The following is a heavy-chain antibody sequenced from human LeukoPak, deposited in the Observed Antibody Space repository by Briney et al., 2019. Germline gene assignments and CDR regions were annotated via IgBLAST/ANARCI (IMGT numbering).Heavy chain of an antibody. Sequence: GASVKVSCKASGYTFTSYDINWVRQATGQGLEWMGWMNPNSGNTGYAQKFQGRVTMTRNTSISTAYMELSSLRSEDTAVYYCARGRAIFGVAVYYFDYWGQGTLVTVSS. CDR3: ARGRAIFGVAVYYFDY. CDR1: GYTFTSYD. V-gene: IGHV1-8*01. D-gene: IGHD3-3*01. CDR2: MNPNSGNT. J-gene: IGHJ4*02.